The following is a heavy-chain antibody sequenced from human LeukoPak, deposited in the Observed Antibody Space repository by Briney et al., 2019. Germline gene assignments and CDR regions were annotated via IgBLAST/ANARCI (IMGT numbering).Heavy chain of an antibody. CDR1: GYTLTELS. CDR3: ARDARIVVVPAAMEVAFDI. Sequence: GASVKVSCKVSGYTLTELSMHWVRQAPGKGLEWMGGFDPEDGETIYAQKFQGRVTMTEDTSTDTAYMELRSLRSDDTAVYYCARDARIVVVPAAMEVAFDIWGQGTMVTVSS. V-gene: IGHV1-24*01. CDR2: FDPEDGET. D-gene: IGHD2-2*01. J-gene: IGHJ3*02.